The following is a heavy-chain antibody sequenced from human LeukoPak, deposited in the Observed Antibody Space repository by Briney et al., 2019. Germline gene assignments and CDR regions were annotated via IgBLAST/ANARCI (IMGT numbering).Heavy chain of an antibody. J-gene: IGHJ5*02. CDR1: GFTFYNSA. CDR2: ISGSGTST. CDR3: AKDPRP. Sequence: GGTLRLSCAASGFTFYNSAMNWVRQAPGKGLEWVSGISGSGTSTYYADSVKGRFTISRDNSKNTLYLQMNSLRAEDTAVYYCAKDPRPWGQGTLVTVSS. V-gene: IGHV3-23*01.